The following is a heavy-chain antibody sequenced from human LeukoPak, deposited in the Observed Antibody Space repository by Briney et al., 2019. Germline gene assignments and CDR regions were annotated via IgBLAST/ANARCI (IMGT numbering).Heavy chain of an antibody. CDR3: AKDSGAYGPDY. D-gene: IGHD4-17*01. J-gene: IGHJ4*02. CDR2: VSPSGAT. V-gene: IGHV1-46*01. Sequence: ASVKVSCKASGYTSTSYYMHWVRQAPGQGLEWMGQVSPSGATTYAQKFRGRVIMTRDTSTSTLNMELSDLTSEDTAVYHCAKDSGAYGPDYWGQGTLLTVSS. CDR1: GYTSTSYY.